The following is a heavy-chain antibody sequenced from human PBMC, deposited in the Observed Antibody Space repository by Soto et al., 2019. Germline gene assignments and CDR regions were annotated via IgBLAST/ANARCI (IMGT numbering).Heavy chain of an antibody. CDR2: INPNSGGT. D-gene: IGHD3-10*01. CDR3: ARWEMVRGVHPNWFDP. Sequence: QVQLVQSGAEVKKPGASVKVSCKASGYTFTGYYMHWVRQAPGQGLEWMGWINPNSGGTNYAQKFQGRVTMTRDTSISTGYMELSRLRSDDTAVYYCARWEMVRGVHPNWFDPWGQGTLVTVSS. CDR1: GYTFTGYY. V-gene: IGHV1-2*02. J-gene: IGHJ5*02.